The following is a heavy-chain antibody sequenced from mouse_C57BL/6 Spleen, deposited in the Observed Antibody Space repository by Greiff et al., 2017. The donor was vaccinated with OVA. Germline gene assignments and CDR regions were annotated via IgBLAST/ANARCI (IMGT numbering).Heavy chain of an antibody. V-gene: IGHV1-42*01. Sequence: VQLKESGPELVKPGASVKISCKASGYSFTGYYMNWVKQSPEKSLEWIGEINPSTGGTTYNQKFKAKATLTVDKSSSTAYMQLKSLTSEDSAVYYCARLGTGTDPVVAPGFAYWGQGTLVTVSA. J-gene: IGHJ3*01. CDR3: ARLGTGTDPVVAPGFAY. CDR1: GYSFTGYY. CDR2: INPSTGGT. D-gene: IGHD1-1*01.